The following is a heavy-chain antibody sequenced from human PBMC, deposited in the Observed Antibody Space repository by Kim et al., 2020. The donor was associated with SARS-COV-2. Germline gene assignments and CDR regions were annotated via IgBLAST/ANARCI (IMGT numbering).Heavy chain of an antibody. D-gene: IGHD3-22*01. CDR3: ARPYDSSGYYEGVAEYFQH. J-gene: IGHJ1*01. Sequence: GGSLRLSCAASGFTFSSYAMHWVRQAPGKGLEWVAVISYDGSNKYYADSVKGRFTISRDNSKNTLYLQMNSLRAEDTAVYYCARPYDSSGYYEGVAEYFQHWGQGTLVTVSS. CDR2: ISYDGSNK. V-gene: IGHV3-30*04. CDR1: GFTFSSYA.